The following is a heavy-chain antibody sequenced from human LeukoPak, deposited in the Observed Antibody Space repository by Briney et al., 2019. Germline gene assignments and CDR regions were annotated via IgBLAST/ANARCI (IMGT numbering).Heavy chain of an antibody. CDR1: GFTFSSYS. J-gene: IGHJ4*02. CDR3: ARGQTMVRGVMVY. CDR2: ISSSSSYI. V-gene: IGHV3-21*01. Sequence: GGSLRLSCAASGFTFSSYSMNWVRQAPGKGLEWVSSISSSSSYIYYADSVKGRFTISRDNAKNSLYLQMNSLRAEDTAVYYCARGQTMVRGVMVYWGQGTLVTVSS. D-gene: IGHD3-10*01.